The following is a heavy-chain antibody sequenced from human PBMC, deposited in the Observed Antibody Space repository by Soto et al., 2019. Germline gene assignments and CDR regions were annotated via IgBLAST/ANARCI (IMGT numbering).Heavy chain of an antibody. V-gene: IGHV4-30-4*01. CDR2: IYYSGST. CDR1: GGSIISGDYY. CDR3: ARRGGCSGGSCGSGWYFDI. D-gene: IGHD2-15*01. J-gene: IGHJ2*01. Sequence: QVQLQESGPGLEKPSQTLSRTYQVSGGSIISGDYYWSWVRQPPGKGLEWIGYIYYSGSTYYNTSLKSRVTISVDPSKNQFSLMLSAVTAADTAVYCCARRGGCSGGSCGSGWYFDIWGRGTLVTVSS.